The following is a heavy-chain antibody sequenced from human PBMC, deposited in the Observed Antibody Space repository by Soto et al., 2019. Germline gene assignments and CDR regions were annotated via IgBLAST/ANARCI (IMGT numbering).Heavy chain of an antibody. Sequence: PSETLSLTCTVSGGSISSYDWSWIRQPPGKGLEWIGYIYYSGSTNYNPSLKSRVTISVDTSKNQFSLKLSSVTAADTAVFYCARHRGDSGYDSRTFDYWGQGTLVTVSS. CDR1: GGSISSYD. CDR3: ARHRGDSGYDSRTFDY. J-gene: IGHJ4*02. CDR2: IYYSGST. D-gene: IGHD5-12*01. V-gene: IGHV4-59*08.